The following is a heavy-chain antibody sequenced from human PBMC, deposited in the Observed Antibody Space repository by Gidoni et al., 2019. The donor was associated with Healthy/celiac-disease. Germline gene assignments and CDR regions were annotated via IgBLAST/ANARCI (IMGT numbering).Heavy chain of an antibody. D-gene: IGHD3-10*01. J-gene: IGHJ3*02. CDR2: IYHSGST. CDR3: ARVVRGSGKAAFDI. CDR1: GGSISSGGYS. Sequence: QLQLQESGSGLVKPSQTLSLTCAVSGGSISSGGYSWSWIRQPPGKGLEWIGYIYHSGSTYYNPSLKSRVTISVDRSKNQFSLKLSSVTAADTAVYYCARVVRGSGKAAFDIWGQGTMVTVSS. V-gene: IGHV4-30-2*01.